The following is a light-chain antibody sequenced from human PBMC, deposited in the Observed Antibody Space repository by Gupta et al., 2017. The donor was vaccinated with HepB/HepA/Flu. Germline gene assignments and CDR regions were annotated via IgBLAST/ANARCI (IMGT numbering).Light chain of an antibody. Sequence: QAVLTQPPSLSASPGASASLTCTLRSGINVGTYRIYWYQQKPGSPPQYLLRYKSDSDKQHGSGVPGRFSGSKDASATAGIVLISGRQADDEDDYYCMIWHSSAWVFGGGTKLTVL. CDR1: SGINVGTYR. J-gene: IGLJ3*02. CDR2: YKSDSDK. V-gene: IGLV5-45*02. CDR3: MIWHSSAWV.